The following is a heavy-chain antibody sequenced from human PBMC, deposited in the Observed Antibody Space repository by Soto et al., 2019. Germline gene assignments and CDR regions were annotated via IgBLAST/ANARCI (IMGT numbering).Heavy chain of an antibody. Sequence: VGSLRLSCSASGFTFSSYAMSWVRQAPGKGLEWVSAISGSGGSTYYADSVKGRFTISRDNSKNTLYLQMNSLRAEDTAVYYCAKMDLRDGYTKYYYYYGMDVSGPGTPVTVSS. J-gene: IGHJ6*02. D-gene: IGHD5-12*01. CDR2: ISGSGGST. CDR1: GFTFSSYA. V-gene: IGHV3-23*01. CDR3: AKMDLRDGYTKYYYYYGMDV.